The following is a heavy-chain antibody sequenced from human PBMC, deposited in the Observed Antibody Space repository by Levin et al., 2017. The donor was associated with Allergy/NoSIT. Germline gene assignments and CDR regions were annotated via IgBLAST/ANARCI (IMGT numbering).Heavy chain of an antibody. D-gene: IGHD6-13*01. Sequence: SGGSLRLSCAASGFTFSTYDMSWVRQAPGKGLEWVSAIRGSASRTFYADSVKGRFTISRDNSKNTVSLQMNSLRAEDTAIYYCVPGIAATGSPTDHWGQGTLVTVSS. CDR3: VPGIAATGSPTDH. J-gene: IGHJ4*02. V-gene: IGHV3-23*01. CDR1: GFTFSTYD. CDR2: IRGSASRT.